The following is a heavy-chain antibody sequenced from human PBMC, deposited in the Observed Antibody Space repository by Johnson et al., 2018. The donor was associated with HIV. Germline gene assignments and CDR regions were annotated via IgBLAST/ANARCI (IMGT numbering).Heavy chain of an antibody. CDR1: GFTFSNAW. CDR2: IKSKTDGGTT. CDR3: ATGFGPAFEM. J-gene: IGHJ3*02. Sequence: VQLVESGGGLVKPGGSLRLSCAASGFTFSNAWMSWVRQAPGKGLEWVGRIKSKTDGGTTDHAAPVKGRFSISRDDSKNTLYLQMNSLKTEDTAVYYCATGFGPAFEMWGQGTMVTVSS. V-gene: IGHV3-15*01. D-gene: IGHD3-16*01.